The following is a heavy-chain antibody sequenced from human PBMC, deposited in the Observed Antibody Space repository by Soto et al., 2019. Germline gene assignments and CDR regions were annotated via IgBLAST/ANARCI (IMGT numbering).Heavy chain of an antibody. Sequence: EVQLLESGGGLVQPGGSLRLSCAASGFTFGSYAMTWVRQAPGKGLEWVSAISFGGGSTYYADSVKGRFTISRDNSKNTLYLQMTSLRVEDTVIYYCATDSFRSGIAVAGNYWGQGTLVTVSS. J-gene: IGHJ4*02. CDR3: ATDSFRSGIAVAGNY. V-gene: IGHV3-23*01. CDR1: GFTFGSYA. D-gene: IGHD6-19*01. CDR2: ISFGGGST.